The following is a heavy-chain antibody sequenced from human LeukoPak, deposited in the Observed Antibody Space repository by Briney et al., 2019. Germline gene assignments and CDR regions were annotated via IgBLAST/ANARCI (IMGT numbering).Heavy chain of an antibody. Sequence: PSETLSLTCAVYGGSFSGYYWSWIRQPPGKGLEWIGEINHSGSTNYNPSLKSRVTISVDTSKNQFSLKLSSVTAADTAVYYCARATVAAAAPGGYWGQGTLVTVSS. V-gene: IGHV4-34*01. J-gene: IGHJ4*02. CDR2: INHSGST. CDR3: ARATVAAAAPGGY. CDR1: GGSFSGYY. D-gene: IGHD6-13*01.